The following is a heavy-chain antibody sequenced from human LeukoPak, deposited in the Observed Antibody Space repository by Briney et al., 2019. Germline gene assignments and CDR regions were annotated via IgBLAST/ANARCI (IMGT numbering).Heavy chain of an antibody. CDR1: GGSITSYY. D-gene: IGHD3-22*01. Sequence: SETLSLTCTASGGSITSYYWSWIRQPAGKGLEWIGRIYTSGSTNYNPSLKSRVTMSVDTSKNQFSLKLSSVTAADTAVYYCARDQYYYDSRALKYYFDYWGQGTLVTVSS. V-gene: IGHV4-4*07. J-gene: IGHJ4*02. CDR2: IYTSGST. CDR3: ARDQYYYDSRALKYYFDY.